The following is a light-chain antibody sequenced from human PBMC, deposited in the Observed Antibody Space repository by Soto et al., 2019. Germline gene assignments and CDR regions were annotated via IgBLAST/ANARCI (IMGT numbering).Light chain of an antibody. J-gene: IGKJ4*01. CDR1: QSVSKY. CDR2: DVS. V-gene: IGKV3-11*01. CDR3: QQRTNWQLT. Sequence: EIVLTQSPATLSLSPGERATLSCRASQSVSKYLAWYQQRPGQAPRLLIFDVSYRATGTPARFSGSGSGTDFNLTISSLEPEDFAVYYCQQRTNWQLTFGGGTRVEIK.